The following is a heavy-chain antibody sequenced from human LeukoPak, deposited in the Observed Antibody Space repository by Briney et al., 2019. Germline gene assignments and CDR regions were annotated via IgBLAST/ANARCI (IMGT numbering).Heavy chain of an antibody. CDR1: GYRFTSHW. V-gene: IGHV5-51*01. Sequence: GESLKISCKGSGYRFTSHWIGWVRQMPGKGLEWMWIIYPGDSDTIHSPSFQCQVTISVDKSIRPTHLQWSSLKASAPVMYYCASLYGDYCVWGQGTLVTVSS. D-gene: IGHD4-17*01. CDR2: IYPGDSDT. J-gene: IGHJ4*02. CDR3: ASLYGDYCV.